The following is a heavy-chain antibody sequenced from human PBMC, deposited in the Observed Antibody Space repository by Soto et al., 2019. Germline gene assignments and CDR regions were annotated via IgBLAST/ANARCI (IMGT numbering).Heavy chain of an antibody. J-gene: IGHJ4*02. CDR3: ARGTYDILTGYYLRYFDY. Sequence: NPSETLSLTCAVYGGSFSGYYWSWIRQPPGKGLEWIGEINHSGSTNYNPSLKSRVTISVDTSKNQFSLKLSSVTAADTAVYYCARGTYDILTGYYLRYFDYWGQGTLVTVSS. CDR1: GGSFSGYY. CDR2: INHSGST. V-gene: IGHV4-34*01. D-gene: IGHD3-9*01.